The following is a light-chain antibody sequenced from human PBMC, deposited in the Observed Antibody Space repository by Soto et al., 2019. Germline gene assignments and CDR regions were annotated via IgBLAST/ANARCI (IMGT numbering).Light chain of an antibody. CDR1: QSVSNY. Sequence: EIVLTQFPATLSLSPGERATLSCRASQSVSNYLAWYQQKVGQAPRLLIYDAYNRATGIPPRFSGSGSGTDFTLTISSLEPEDSAVYYCQQRHMWPIAFGQGTRLEIK. V-gene: IGKV3-11*01. CDR2: DAY. CDR3: QQRHMWPIA. J-gene: IGKJ5*01.